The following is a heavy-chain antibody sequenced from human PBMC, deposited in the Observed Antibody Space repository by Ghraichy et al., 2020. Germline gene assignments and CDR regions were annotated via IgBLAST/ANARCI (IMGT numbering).Heavy chain of an antibody. CDR3: VRTRFQLAIYYYMDV. CDR2: INHSGST. J-gene: IGHJ6*03. D-gene: IGHD6-6*01. CDR1: GGSFSGYY. Sequence: SQTLSLTCAVYGGSFSGYYWSWIRQPPGKGLEWIGEINHSGSTNYNPSLKSRVTISVDTSKNQFSLKLSSVTAADTAVYYCVRTRFQLAIYYYMDVWGKGTTVTVSS. V-gene: IGHV4-34*01.